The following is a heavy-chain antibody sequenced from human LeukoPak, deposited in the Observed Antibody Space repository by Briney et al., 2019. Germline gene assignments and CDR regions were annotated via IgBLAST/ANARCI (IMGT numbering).Heavy chain of an antibody. CDR1: GGSFSGYY. V-gene: IGHV4-34*01. CDR2: INHSGST. D-gene: IGHD6-13*01. J-gene: IGHJ5*02. CDR3: ARGLEYSSSWHTINWFDP. Sequence: PSETLSLTCAVYGGSFSGYYWSWIREPPGKGLEWIGAINHSGSTNYNPSLKSRVTISVDTSKNQFSPKLSSVTAADTAVYYCARGLEYSSSWHTINWFDPWGQGTLVTVSS.